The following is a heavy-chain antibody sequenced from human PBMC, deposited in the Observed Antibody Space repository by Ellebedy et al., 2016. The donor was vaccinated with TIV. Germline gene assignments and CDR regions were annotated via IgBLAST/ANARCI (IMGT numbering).Heavy chain of an antibody. CDR3: ARDQGHWGVPAAMSDY. V-gene: IGHV1-46*01. CDR2: INPSGGST. CDR1: GYTFTSYY. D-gene: IGHD2-2*01. J-gene: IGHJ4*02. Sequence: AASVKVSCKASGYTFTSYYMHWVRQAPGQGLEWMGIINPSGGSTSYAQKFQGRVTMTRDTSTSTVYMELSSLRSEDTAVYYCARDQGHWGVPAAMSDYWGQGTLVTVSS.